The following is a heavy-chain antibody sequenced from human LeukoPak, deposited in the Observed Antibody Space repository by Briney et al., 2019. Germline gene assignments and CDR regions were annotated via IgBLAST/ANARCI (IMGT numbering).Heavy chain of an antibody. V-gene: IGHV3-33*06. Sequence: PGGSLRLSCAASEFTFSSYGMHWVRQAPGKGLEWVAVIWYDGSNKDYADSVKGRFTISRDNSKNTLYLQMNSLRVEDTAVYYCAKENLLERQTDYWGQGTLVTVSS. J-gene: IGHJ4*02. CDR3: AKENLLERQTDY. CDR1: EFTFSSYG. D-gene: IGHD1-1*01. CDR2: IWYDGSNK.